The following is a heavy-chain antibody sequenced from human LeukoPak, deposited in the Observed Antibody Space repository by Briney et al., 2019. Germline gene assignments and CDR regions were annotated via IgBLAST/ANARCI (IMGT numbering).Heavy chain of an antibody. CDR1: GGSFSGYY. CDR3: ARTTEAHSWRTRYYDYYMDV. J-gene: IGHJ6*03. Sequence: PSETLSLTCAVYGGSFSGYYWSWLRQPPGKGLEWIGEIYHSGSTNYNPSLKSRVTISVDKSKNQFSLKLSSVTAADTAVYYCARTTEAHSWRTRYYDYYMDVWGKGTTVTVSS. D-gene: IGHD6-13*01. CDR2: IYHSGST. V-gene: IGHV4-34*01.